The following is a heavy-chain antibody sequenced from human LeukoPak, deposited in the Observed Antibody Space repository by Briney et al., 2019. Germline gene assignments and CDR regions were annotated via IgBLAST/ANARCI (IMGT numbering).Heavy chain of an antibody. Sequence: PSETLSLTCAVYGGSFSGYYWSWIRQPPGKGLEWIGEINHSGSTNYNPPLKSRVTISVDTSKNQFSLKLSSVTAADTAVYYCARGDPRGYFDYWGQGTLVTVSS. V-gene: IGHV4-34*01. J-gene: IGHJ4*02. CDR2: INHSGST. CDR3: ARGDPRGYFDY. CDR1: GGSFSGYY.